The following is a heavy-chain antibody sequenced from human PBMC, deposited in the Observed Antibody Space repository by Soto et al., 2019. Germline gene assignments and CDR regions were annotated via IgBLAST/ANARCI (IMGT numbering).Heavy chain of an antibody. J-gene: IGHJ6*02. CDR2: ITGSGGST. V-gene: IGHV3-23*01. Sequence: GGSLRLSCAASGFTFSTYAMIWVRQAPGKGLEWVSVITGSGGSTYYADSVKGRFTISRDNSKDTLYLQMNSLRAEDTAVYYCARDSQNSGYYYHYYYYYGMDVWGQGTTVTVSS. D-gene: IGHD3-22*01. CDR3: ARDSQNSGYYYHYYYYYGMDV. CDR1: GFTFSTYA.